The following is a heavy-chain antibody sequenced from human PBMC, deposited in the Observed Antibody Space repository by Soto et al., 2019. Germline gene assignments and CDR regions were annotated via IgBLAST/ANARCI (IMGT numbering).Heavy chain of an antibody. CDR1: GFSLRTSGVG. J-gene: IGHJ6*02. CDR3: TPKRRGFCEEETCPPSHYYYTMDI. Sequence: QVTLKESGPTLVKPTETLTLTCTFSGFSLRTSGVGVGWIRQPPGKAPEWLAFIYWDDDKRYNPSLKSRLSITQDTSKNQLVLTMINKDPVNTATYYYTPKRRGFCEEETCPPSHYYYTMDIRGQGTTVVFSS. D-gene: IGHD2-15*01. CDR2: IYWDDDK. V-gene: IGHV2-5*02.